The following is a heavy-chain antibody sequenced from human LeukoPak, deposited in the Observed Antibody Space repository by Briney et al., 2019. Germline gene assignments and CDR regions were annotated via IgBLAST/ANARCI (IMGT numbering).Heavy chain of an antibody. CDR2: IRSKAYGGTT. CDR3: AKANRGSYYGLGDYFDY. Sequence: GGSLRLSCTASGFTFGDYVMSWVRQAPGKGLEWVGFIRSKAYGGTTKNAASVKGRFTISRDNSKNTLYLQMNSLRTEDTAVYYCAKANRGSYYGLGDYFDYWGQGTLVTVSS. CDR1: GFTFGDYV. D-gene: IGHD1-26*01. J-gene: IGHJ4*02. V-gene: IGHV3-49*04.